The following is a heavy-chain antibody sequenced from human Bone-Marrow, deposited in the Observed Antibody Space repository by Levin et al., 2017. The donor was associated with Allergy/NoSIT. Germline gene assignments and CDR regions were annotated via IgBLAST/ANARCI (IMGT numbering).Heavy chain of an antibody. V-gene: IGHV3-21*01. CDR1: GILFSSYD. CDR2: ISAGGNYI. J-gene: IGHJ6*02. D-gene: IGHD3-22*01. CDR3: ASWAMYHYDRSAFDYFYYAMDV. Sequence: GGSLRLSCAASGILFSSYDMNWVRQAPGKGLEWVSSISAGGNYIYYADSVKGRFTISRDNAKNSLFLQMNCLRAEDTAVYYCASWAMYHYDRSAFDYFYYAMDVWGQGTTVTVSS.